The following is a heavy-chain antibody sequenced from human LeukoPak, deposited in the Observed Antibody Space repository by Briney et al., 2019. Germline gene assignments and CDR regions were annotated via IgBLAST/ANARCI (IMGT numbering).Heavy chain of an antibody. CDR2: ISTSSSDI. CDR3: ARGYCSGGSCYWNWFDP. D-gene: IGHD2-15*01. V-gene: IGHV3-21*01. CDR1: GFTFSNYA. J-gene: IGHJ5*02. Sequence: GGSLRLSCAASGFTFSNYAMNWVRQAPEKGLEWVSSISTSSSDIYYADSVKGRFTISRDNAKNSLYLQMNSLRADDTAVYYCARGYCSGGSCYWNWFDPWGQGTLVTVSS.